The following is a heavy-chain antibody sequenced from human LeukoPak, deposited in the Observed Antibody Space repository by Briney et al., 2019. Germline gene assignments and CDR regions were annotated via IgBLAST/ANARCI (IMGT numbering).Heavy chain of an antibody. CDR3: ASSIVLVRGIVSAFDY. V-gene: IGHV4-59*01. Sequence: SETLSLTFNVTGGSMNNFHWSWIRQPPGKGLEWLGYVFYSGSTYYNPSLKSRATISIDTSKNQFSLRLTSVTAAGTAVYYCASSIVLVRGIVSAFDYWGQGILVTVSS. J-gene: IGHJ4*02. CDR2: VFYSGST. D-gene: IGHD3-10*01. CDR1: GGSMNNFH.